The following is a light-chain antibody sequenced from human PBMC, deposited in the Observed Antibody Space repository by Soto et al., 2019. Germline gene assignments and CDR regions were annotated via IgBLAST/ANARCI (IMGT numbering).Light chain of an antibody. Sequence: DIQMTQSPATLSASVGDRVTITCRASQRVDRWLAWYQQKPGQAPKLLISDASTLESGVPSRFSGSGSVTEFTLTITRLQPDDFATYYCQHYKDYTYTFGQGTKGDIK. CDR1: QRVDRW. J-gene: IGKJ1*01. CDR3: QHYKDYTYT. V-gene: IGKV1-5*01. CDR2: DAS.